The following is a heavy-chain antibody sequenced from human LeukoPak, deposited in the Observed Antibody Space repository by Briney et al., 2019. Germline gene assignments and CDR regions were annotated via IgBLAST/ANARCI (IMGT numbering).Heavy chain of an antibody. J-gene: IGHJ3*02. Sequence: GGSLRLSCAASGFTFDYYNMNWVRQAPGKGLEWVSSISYSSSNIYYADSVKGRFTISGDNAKNSLYLQMNSLRVEDTAVYYCARDQDRAFDIWGQGTMVTVSS. CDR1: GFTFDYYN. CDR2: ISYSSSNI. V-gene: IGHV3-21*01. CDR3: ARDQDRAFDI.